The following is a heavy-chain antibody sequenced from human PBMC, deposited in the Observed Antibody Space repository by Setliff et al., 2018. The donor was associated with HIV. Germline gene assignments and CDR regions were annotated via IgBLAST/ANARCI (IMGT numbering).Heavy chain of an antibody. V-gene: IGHV4-4*08. D-gene: IGHD2-15*01. CDR1: DDSFTNYD. J-gene: IGHJ4*02. CDR3: ARLGRAIDDGGSSVRLDF. Sequence: NPSETLSLTCVVSDDSFTNYDWTWIRQSPGKALQWIGSISSTVTTNYSPSLRSRVTISIETSNTRFSLWLRSVTASDTATYYCARLGRAIDDGGSSVRLDFWGQGVLVTVSS. CDR2: ISSTVTT.